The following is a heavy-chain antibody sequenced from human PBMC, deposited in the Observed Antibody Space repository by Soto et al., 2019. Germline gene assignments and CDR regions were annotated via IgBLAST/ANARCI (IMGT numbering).Heavy chain of an antibody. CDR1: GGSISSYY. CDR2: TYYSGST. Sequence: QVQLQESGPGLVKPSETLSLTCTVSGGSISSYYWSWIRQPPGKGLEWIGYTYYSGSTNYNPSIKTRVTRSVDTSNNQSALKAISVTAADTAVYYCARGGYSSSWYYYYWGHGTLGTVSS. D-gene: IGHD6-13*01. CDR3: ARGGYSSSWYYYY. J-gene: IGHJ4*01. V-gene: IGHV4-59*01.